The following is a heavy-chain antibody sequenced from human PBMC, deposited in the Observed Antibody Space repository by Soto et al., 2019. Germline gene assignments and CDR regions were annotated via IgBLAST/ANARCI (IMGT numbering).Heavy chain of an antibody. J-gene: IGHJ4*02. CDR2: INPSGGST. V-gene: IGHV1-46*01. Sequence: QVHLVQSGAEVKKPGASVKVSCKPSGYTFSSYYMHWVRQAPGQGLEWMGIINPSGGSTSCAQKFQGRVTLSRDTSTSTFYLQLSSLRSEDTATYYCARGGLSHLVGATPFNYWGQGTLVTVSS. CDR1: GYTFSSYY. D-gene: IGHD1-26*01. CDR3: ARGGLSHLVGATPFNY.